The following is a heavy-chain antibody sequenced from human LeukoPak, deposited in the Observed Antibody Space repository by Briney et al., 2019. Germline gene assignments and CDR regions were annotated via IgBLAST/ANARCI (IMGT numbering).Heavy chain of an antibody. Sequence: SETLSLTCAVYGGSFSGYYWSWIRQPPGKGLEWIGEINHSGSTNYNPSLKSRVTISVDTSKNQFSLKLSSVTAADTAVYYCARGHGGGIAAAGDSFDYWGQGTLVTVSS. CDR3: ARGHGGGIAAAGDSFDY. CDR1: GGSFSGYY. CDR2: INHSGST. D-gene: IGHD6-13*01. V-gene: IGHV4-34*01. J-gene: IGHJ4*02.